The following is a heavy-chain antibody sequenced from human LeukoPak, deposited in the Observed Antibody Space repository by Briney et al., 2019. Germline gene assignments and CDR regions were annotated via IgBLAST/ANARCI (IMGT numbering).Heavy chain of an antibody. CDR1: GGSISSYY. CDR2: IYYSGST. Sequence: PSETLSLTCTVSGGSISSYYWSWIRQPPGKGLEWIGYIYYSGSTNYNPSLKSRVTISVDTSKNRFSLKLSSVTAADTAVYYCARGSGITMIVVVIGDAFDIWGQGTMVTVSS. CDR3: ARGSGITMIVVVIGDAFDI. V-gene: IGHV4-59*01. J-gene: IGHJ3*02. D-gene: IGHD3-22*01.